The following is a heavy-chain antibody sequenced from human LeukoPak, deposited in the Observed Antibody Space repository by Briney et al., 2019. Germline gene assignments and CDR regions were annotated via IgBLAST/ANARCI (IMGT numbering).Heavy chain of an antibody. J-gene: IGHJ4*02. D-gene: IGHD2-15*01. V-gene: IGHV1-2*02. CDR2: INPNSGGT. CDR3: ARGGRIVVVVAAMNY. Sequence: ASVKVSCKASGYTFTGYYMHWVRQAPGQGLEWMGWINPNSGGTNYAQKFQGRVTMTRDTSISTAYMELSRLRSDDTAVYYCARGGRIVVVVAAMNYWGQGTLVTVSS. CDR1: GYTFTGYY.